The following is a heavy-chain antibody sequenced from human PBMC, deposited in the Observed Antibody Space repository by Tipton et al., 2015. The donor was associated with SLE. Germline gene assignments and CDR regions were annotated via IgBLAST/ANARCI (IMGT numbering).Heavy chain of an antibody. Sequence: LRLSCAVYGGSFSGYYWSWIRQPPGKGLEWIGEINHSGSTNYNPSLKSRVTISVDTSKNQFSLKLSFVTAADTAVYYCASLVWGSGSYLRDYWGQGTLVTVSS. D-gene: IGHD3-10*01. CDR2: INHSGST. V-gene: IGHV4-34*01. J-gene: IGHJ4*02. CDR3: ASLVWGSGSYLRDY. CDR1: GGSFSGYY.